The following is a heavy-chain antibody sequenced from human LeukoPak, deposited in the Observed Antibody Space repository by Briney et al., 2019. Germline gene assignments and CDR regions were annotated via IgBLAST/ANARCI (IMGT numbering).Heavy chain of an antibody. CDR3: ARSQFYYDSSGYWTAAFDI. CDR2: ICDDGSNK. Sequence: GGSQRLSCAASGFTFSSYGMHWVRQAPGKGLEWVAVICDDGSNKYYADSVKGRFTISRDNSKNTLYVQMNSLRAEDTAVYYCARSQFYYDSSGYWTAAFDIWGQGTMVTVSS. CDR1: GFTFSSYG. J-gene: IGHJ3*02. V-gene: IGHV3-33*01. D-gene: IGHD3-22*01.